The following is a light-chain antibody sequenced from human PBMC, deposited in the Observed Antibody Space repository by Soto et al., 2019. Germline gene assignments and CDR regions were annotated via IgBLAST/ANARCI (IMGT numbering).Light chain of an antibody. CDR3: QKYSSVPV. Sequence: DIQXTXXPXSLSASVGDRVTITCRASQGIRNFVAWYQQKPGKAPKLLIYAASTLQSGVPSRFSGSGSGTDFTLTINSLQPEDVATYSCQKYSSVPVFGPGTKVEIK. CDR1: QGIRNF. CDR2: AAS. J-gene: IGKJ3*01. V-gene: IGKV1-27*01.